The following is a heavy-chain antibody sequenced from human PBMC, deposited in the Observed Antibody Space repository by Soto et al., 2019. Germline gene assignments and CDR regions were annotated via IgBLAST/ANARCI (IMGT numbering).Heavy chain of an antibody. D-gene: IGHD6-13*01. CDR2: IYYSGST. CDR3: ARGVAAADGYNWFDH. CDR1: GGSISSGDYY. J-gene: IGHJ5*02. V-gene: IGHV4-30-4*01. Sequence: SETLSLTCTVSGGSISSGDYYWSWIRQPPGKGLEWIGYIYYSGSTYYNPSLKSRVTISVDTSKNQFSLKLSSVTAADTAVYYRARGVAAADGYNWFDHWGQGTLVT.